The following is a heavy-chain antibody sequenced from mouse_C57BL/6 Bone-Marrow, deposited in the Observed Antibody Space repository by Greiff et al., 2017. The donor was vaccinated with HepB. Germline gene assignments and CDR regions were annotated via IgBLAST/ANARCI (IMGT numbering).Heavy chain of an antibody. Sequence: VKLMESGAELAKPGASVKLSCKASGYTFTSYWKHWVKQRPGQGLEWIGYINPSSGYTKYNQKFKDKATLTADKSSSTAYMQLSSLTYEDSAVYYCASPYDYDEGWFAYWGQGTLVTVSA. V-gene: IGHV1-7*01. CDR2: INPSSGYT. J-gene: IGHJ3*01. D-gene: IGHD2-4*01. CDR3: ASPYDYDEGWFAY. CDR1: GYTFTSYW.